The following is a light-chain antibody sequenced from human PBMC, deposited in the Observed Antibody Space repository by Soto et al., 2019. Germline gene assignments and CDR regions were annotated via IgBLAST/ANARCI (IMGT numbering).Light chain of an antibody. V-gene: IGKV3-20*01. Sequence: EIVLTQSPGTLSLSPGERATLSCRASQSVINNHLAWYQQKPGQAPRLLIYGASSRATGIPDRFSGSGSGTDFTLTISRLEPEDFAVYYCQQCGSSPLFGFGPGTKVDIK. CDR3: QQCGSSPLFG. CDR1: QSVINNH. CDR2: GAS. J-gene: IGKJ3*01.